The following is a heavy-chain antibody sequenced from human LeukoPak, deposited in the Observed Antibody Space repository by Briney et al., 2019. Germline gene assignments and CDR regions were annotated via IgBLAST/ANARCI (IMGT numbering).Heavy chain of an antibody. CDR1: GGSSSSSSYY. Sequence: PSETLSLTCTVSGGSSSSSSYYWGWIRQPPGKGLEWIGSIYYSGSTYYNPSLKSRVTISVDTSKNQFSLKLSSVTAADTAVYYCARDFGAWFGELGAFDIWGQGTMVTVSS. J-gene: IGHJ3*02. CDR2: IYYSGST. CDR3: ARDFGAWFGELGAFDI. V-gene: IGHV4-39*07. D-gene: IGHD3-10*01.